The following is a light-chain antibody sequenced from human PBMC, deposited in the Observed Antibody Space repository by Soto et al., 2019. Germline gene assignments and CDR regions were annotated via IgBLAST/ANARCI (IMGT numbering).Light chain of an antibody. CDR3: QVWDRSTDRVV. V-gene: IGLV3-21*02. CDR2: DDR. J-gene: IGLJ2*01. Sequence: SSELTQPASVSVAPGQTARITCGANSIGRTSVHWYRQKPGQAPVLVVYDDRERPSGIPERFSGSNSGNTATLSISRVEAGDEADYYCQVWDRSTDRVVFGGGTKLTVL. CDR1: SIGRTS.